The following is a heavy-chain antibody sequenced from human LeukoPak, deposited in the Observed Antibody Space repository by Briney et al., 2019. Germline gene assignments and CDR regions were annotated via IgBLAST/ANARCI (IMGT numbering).Heavy chain of an antibody. Sequence: GSSVKVSCKASGGTFSSYAISWVRQAPGQGLEWMGGIIPIFGTANYAQKFQGRVTITTDESTSTAYMELSSLRSEDTVVYYCARHGSSSSAKDYYYYYMDVWGKGTTVTVSS. CDR1: GGTFSSYA. CDR3: ARHGSSSSAKDYYYYYMDV. J-gene: IGHJ6*03. D-gene: IGHD6-6*01. CDR2: IIPIFGTA. V-gene: IGHV1-69*05.